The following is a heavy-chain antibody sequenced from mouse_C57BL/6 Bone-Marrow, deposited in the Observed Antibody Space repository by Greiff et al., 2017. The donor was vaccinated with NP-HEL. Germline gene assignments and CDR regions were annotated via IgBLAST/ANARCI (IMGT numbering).Heavy chain of an antibody. CDR1: GYTFTSYW. CDR2: IHPNSGST. J-gene: IGHJ2*01. V-gene: IGHV1-64*01. D-gene: IGHD3-1*01. CDR3: ARYGLRGIDY. Sequence: QVQLQQSGAELVKPGASVKLSCKASGYTFTSYWMHWVKQRPGQGLEWIGMIHPNSGSTNYNEKFKSKATLTVDKSSSTAYMQLSSLTSEDSAVYYCARYGLRGIDYWGQGTTLTVSS.